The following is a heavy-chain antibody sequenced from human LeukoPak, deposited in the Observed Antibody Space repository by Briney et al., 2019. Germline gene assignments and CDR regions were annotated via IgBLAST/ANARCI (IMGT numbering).Heavy chain of an antibody. J-gene: IGHJ4*02. CDR2: ISYDGSTK. D-gene: IGHD2-2*01. CDR1: GFTFSTYA. V-gene: IGHV3-30*18. CDR3: AKGSRGIVVVPAASSFDY. Sequence: GGSLRLSCAASGFTFSTYAIHWVRQAPGKGPEWVAVISYDGSTKYYADSVKGRFTISRDNSKNTLYLQMNSLRAEDTAVYYCAKGSRGIVVVPAASSFDYWGQGTLVTVSS.